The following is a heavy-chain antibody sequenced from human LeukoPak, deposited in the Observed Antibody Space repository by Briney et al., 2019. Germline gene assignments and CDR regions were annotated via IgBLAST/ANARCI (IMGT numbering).Heavy chain of an antibody. CDR2: IYYSGST. CDR1: GGSISSGGYY. J-gene: IGHJ3*02. D-gene: IGHD3-22*01. Sequence: SETLSLTCTVSGGSISSGGYYWSWIRQHPAKGLEWIGYIYYSGSTYYNPSLKSRVTISVDTSQNQFSLKLSSVTAADTAVYYCARAPMIAVVGGAFDIWGQGTMVTVSS. CDR3: ARAPMIAVVGGAFDI. V-gene: IGHV4-31*03.